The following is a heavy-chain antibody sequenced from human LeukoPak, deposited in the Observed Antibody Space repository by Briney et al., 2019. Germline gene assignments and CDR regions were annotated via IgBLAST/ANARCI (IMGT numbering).Heavy chain of an antibody. D-gene: IGHD3-10*01. CDR3: ARGSSGQLEVRY. CDR1: GGSISSSSYY. Sequence: SETLSLTCTVSGGSISSSSYYWGWIRQPPGKGLEWIGSIYYSGSTYYNPSLKSRVTISVDTSKNQFSLKLSSVTAADTAVYYCARGSSGQLEVRYWGQGTLVTVPS. V-gene: IGHV4-39*07. J-gene: IGHJ4*02. CDR2: IYYSGST.